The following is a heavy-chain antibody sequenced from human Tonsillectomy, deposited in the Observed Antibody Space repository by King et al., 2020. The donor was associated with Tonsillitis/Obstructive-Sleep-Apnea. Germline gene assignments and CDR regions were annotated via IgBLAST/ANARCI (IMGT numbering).Heavy chain of an antibody. J-gene: IGHJ4*02. CDR1: GYSFTSYW. Sequence: QLVQSGAEVKKPGESLSISCKGSGYSFTSYWISWVRQMPVKGLEWMRRIDPSDSYTNYSPSFQGNVTISADKSISTAYLQWSSLKASDTAMYYCARHNYDFWSGYENDYWGQGTLVTVSS. CDR3: ARHNYDFWSGYENDY. D-gene: IGHD3-3*01. CDR2: IDPSDSYT. V-gene: IGHV5-10-1*01.